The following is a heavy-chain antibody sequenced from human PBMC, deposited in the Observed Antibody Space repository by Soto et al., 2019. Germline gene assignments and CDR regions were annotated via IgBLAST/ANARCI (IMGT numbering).Heavy chain of an antibody. V-gene: IGHV4-30-4*01. CDR1: GGSISSGDYY. D-gene: IGHD6-13*01. CDR3: ARVQQLVPFDY. Sequence: PSETLSLTCTVSGGSISSGDYYWSWIRQPPGKGLEWIGYIYYSGSTYYNPSLKSRVTISVDTSKNQFPLKLSSVTAADTAGYYCARVQQLVPFDYWGQGTLVTVSS. J-gene: IGHJ4*02. CDR2: IYYSGST.